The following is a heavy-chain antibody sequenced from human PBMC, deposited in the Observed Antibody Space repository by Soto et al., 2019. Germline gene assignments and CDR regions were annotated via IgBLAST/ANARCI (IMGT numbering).Heavy chain of an antibody. CDR3: ARVGITGSGSYYFERSNYYYYVDV. Sequence: PSETLSLTCTVSGDSLSSGSYYWTWIRQPPGKGLEWIGYIYYSGSTNYNPSLMSRVTISIYTSKNQFSLNLSPVTAADTAVYFCARVGITGSGSYYFERSNYYYYVDVWGQGTTVTVSS. CDR1: GDSLSSGSYY. D-gene: IGHD3-10*01. CDR2: IYYSGST. V-gene: IGHV4-61*01. J-gene: IGHJ6*02.